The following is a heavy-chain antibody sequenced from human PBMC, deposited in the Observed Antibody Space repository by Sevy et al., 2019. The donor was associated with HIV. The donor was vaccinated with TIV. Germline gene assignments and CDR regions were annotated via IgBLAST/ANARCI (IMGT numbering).Heavy chain of an antibody. V-gene: IGHV1-2*02. J-gene: IGHJ3*02. D-gene: IGHD2-2*01. CDR1: GYTFTGYY. CDR2: INPNSGGT. Sequence: ASVKVSCKASGYTFTGYYMHWVRQAPGQGLEWIGWINPNSGGTNYAQKFQGRVTMTRDTSISTAYMELSRLRSDDTAVYYCARELYCSSTSCYDAFDIWGQGTMVTVSS. CDR3: ARELYCSSTSCYDAFDI.